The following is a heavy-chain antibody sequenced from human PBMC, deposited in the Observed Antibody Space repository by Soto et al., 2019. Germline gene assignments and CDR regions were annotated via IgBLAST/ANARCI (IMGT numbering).Heavy chain of an antibody. J-gene: IGHJ6*02. Sequence: PSETLSLTCAVSGGSISSSNWWSWVRQPPGKGLEWIGEIYHSGSTNYNPSLKSRVTISVDKSKNQFSLKLSSVTAADTAVYYCASRSTGTNYYYYGMDVWGQGTTVTVSS. D-gene: IGHD1-7*01. CDR1: GGSISSSNW. CDR2: IYHSGST. CDR3: ASRSTGTNYYYYGMDV. V-gene: IGHV4-4*02.